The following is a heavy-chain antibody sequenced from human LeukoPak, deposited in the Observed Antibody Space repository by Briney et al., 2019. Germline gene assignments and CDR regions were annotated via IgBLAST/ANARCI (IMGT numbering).Heavy chain of an antibody. V-gene: IGHV4-34*01. D-gene: IGHD2-15*01. CDR1: GGSFNGYY. CDR2: INHSGST. CDR3: ARGYCTGGSCRLVAFDI. Sequence: SETLSPTCAVYGGSFNGYYWSWIRQPPGKGLEWIGEINHSGSTNCNPSLKSRVTISSDTSNNQFSLKLSSVTAADTAVYYCARGYCTGGSCRLVAFDIWGQGTMVTVSS. J-gene: IGHJ3*02.